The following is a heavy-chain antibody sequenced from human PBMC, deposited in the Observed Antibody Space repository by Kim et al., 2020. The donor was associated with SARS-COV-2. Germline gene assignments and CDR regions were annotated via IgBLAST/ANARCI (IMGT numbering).Heavy chain of an antibody. CDR1: GGSFSGYY. Sequence: SETLSLTCAVYGGSFSGYYWSWIRQPPGKGLEWIGEINHSGSTNYNPSLKSRVTISVDTSKNQFSLKLSSVTAADTAVYYCARVGGHTVTLSYYYGMDV. CDR3: ARVGGHTVTLSYYYGMDV. V-gene: IGHV4-34*01. D-gene: IGHD4-4*01. CDR2: INHSGST. J-gene: IGHJ6*01.